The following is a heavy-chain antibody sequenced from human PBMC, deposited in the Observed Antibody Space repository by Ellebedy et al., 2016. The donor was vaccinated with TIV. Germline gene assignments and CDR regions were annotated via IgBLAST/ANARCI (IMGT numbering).Heavy chain of an antibody. CDR1: GYTFTSYA. CDR3: ARDYFPSVRGVAGFDY. D-gene: IGHD3-10*02. Sequence: AASVKVSCKASGYTFTSYAMHWVRQAPGQRLEWMGWINAGNGNTKYSQKFQGRVTITRDTSASTAYMELSSLRSEDTAVYYCARDYFPSVRGVAGFDYWGQGTLVTVSS. CDR2: INAGNGNT. V-gene: IGHV1-3*01. J-gene: IGHJ4*02.